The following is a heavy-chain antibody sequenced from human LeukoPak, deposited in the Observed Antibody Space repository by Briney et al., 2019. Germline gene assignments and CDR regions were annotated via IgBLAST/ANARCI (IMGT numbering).Heavy chain of an antibody. CDR1: GFPFSTYA. D-gene: IGHD3-16*01. Sequence: GGSLRLSCAASGFPFSTYAMSWVRQAPGKGLEWVASINHNGNVNYYVDSVKGRFTISRDNAKNSLYLQMSNLRAEDTAVYFCARGGGLDVWGQGATVTVSS. V-gene: IGHV3-7*03. CDR3: ARGGGLDV. J-gene: IGHJ6*02. CDR2: INHNGNVN.